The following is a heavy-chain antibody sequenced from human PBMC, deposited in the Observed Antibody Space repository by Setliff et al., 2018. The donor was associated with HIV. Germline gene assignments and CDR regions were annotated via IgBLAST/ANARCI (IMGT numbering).Heavy chain of an antibody. V-gene: IGHV4-34*01. Sequence: SETLSLTCAVYGGSFSGYCWSWIRQPPGKGLEWIGEMQHSGRTNYNPSLRSRVTTSVDTSKSQFSLKLSSVTAADTAVYYCARVSCSSWYSIPLYYYYSRDVWGKGTTVTVS. CDR1: GGSFSGYC. D-gene: IGHD6-13*01. J-gene: IGHJ6*03. CDR2: MQHSGRT. CDR3: ARVSCSSWYSIPLYYYYSRDV.